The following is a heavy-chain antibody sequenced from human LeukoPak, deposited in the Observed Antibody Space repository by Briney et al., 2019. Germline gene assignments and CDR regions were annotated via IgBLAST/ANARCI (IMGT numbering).Heavy chain of an antibody. CDR3: ASLFCTRTSCFFLDP. D-gene: IGHD2-2*01. CDR2: IYYSGST. V-gene: IGHV4-59*01. Sequence: SETLSLTCTVSGGSISSYYWSWIRQPPGKGLEWLSYIYYSGSTNYNPSLKSRVTISLDASRNQFSLRLSSVTAADTAVYYCASLFCTRTSCFFLDPWGQGTLVTVSS. J-gene: IGHJ5*02. CDR1: GGSISSYY.